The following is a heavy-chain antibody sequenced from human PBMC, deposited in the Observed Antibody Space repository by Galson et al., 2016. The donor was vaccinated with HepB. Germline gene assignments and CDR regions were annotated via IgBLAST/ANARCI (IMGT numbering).Heavy chain of an antibody. CDR3: AKLPGAAAATSDPFDI. CDR1: GFTFSSYA. Sequence: SLRLSCAASGFTFSSYAFGWVRQAPGKGLEWVSGITIGGGHTYYADSVKGRFTISRDNSKNTLFLQMNSLRTEDTAVYCCAKLPGAAAATSDPFDIWGQGTMVTVS. D-gene: IGHD6-13*01. CDR2: ITIGGGHT. V-gene: IGHV3-23*01. J-gene: IGHJ3*02.